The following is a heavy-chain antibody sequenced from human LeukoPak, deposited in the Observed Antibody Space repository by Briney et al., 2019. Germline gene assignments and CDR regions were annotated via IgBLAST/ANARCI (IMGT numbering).Heavy chain of an antibody. CDR1: GFTFSSYG. CDR3: AKQIFEPAAMRTPLDY. Sequence: GGSLRLSCAASGFTFSSYGMHWVRQAPGKGLEWVAVISYDGSNKYYADSVKGRFTISRDNSKNTLYLQMNSLRAEDTAVYYCAKQIFEPAAMRTPLDYWGQGTLVTVSS. J-gene: IGHJ4*02. V-gene: IGHV3-30*18. D-gene: IGHD2-2*01. CDR2: ISYDGSNK.